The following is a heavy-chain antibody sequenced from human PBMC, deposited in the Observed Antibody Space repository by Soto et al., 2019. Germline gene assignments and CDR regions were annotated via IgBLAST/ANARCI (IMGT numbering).Heavy chain of an antibody. D-gene: IGHD6-13*01. Sequence: SETLSLTCTVSGGSISSYYWSWIRQPAGKGLEWIGRIYTSGSTNCNPSLKSRVTMSVDTSKNQFSLKLSSVTAADTAVYYCARDKGQQLVRFPRWASYFDYWGQGTLVTVSS. CDR2: IYTSGST. V-gene: IGHV4-4*07. CDR3: ARDKGQQLVRFPRWASYFDY. J-gene: IGHJ4*02. CDR1: GGSISSYY.